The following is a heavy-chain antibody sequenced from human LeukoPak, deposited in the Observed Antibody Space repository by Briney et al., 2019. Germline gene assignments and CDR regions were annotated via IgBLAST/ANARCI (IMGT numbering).Heavy chain of an antibody. Sequence: GGSLRLSCAASGFTFSSYAMSWVRQAPGRGLEWVSAISGSGGSTYYADSVKGRFTISRDNSKNTLYLQMNSLRAEDTAVFYCAKVCRGGSCYLDYWGQGTLVTVSS. CDR2: ISGSGGST. D-gene: IGHD2-15*01. J-gene: IGHJ4*02. V-gene: IGHV3-23*01. CDR1: GFTFSSYA. CDR3: AKVCRGGSCYLDY.